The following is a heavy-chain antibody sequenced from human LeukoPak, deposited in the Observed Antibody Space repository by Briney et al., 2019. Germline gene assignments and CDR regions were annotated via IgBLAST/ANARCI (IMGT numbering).Heavy chain of an antibody. CDR1: GGSISSYY. J-gene: IGHJ4*02. CDR3: AGDGDYGGAIDY. D-gene: IGHD4-23*01. Sequence: PSETLSLTCTVSGGSISSYYWSWLRQPPGKGLEWIGYIYYSGSTNYNPSLKRRVTISVDTSKDQFSLKLSSGTAADTAVYYCAGDGDYGGAIDYWGQGTLVTVSS. V-gene: IGHV4-59*01. CDR2: IYYSGST.